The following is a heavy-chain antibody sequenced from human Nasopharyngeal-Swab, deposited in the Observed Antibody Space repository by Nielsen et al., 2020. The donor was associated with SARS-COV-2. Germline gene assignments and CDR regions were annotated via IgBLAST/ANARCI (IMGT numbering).Heavy chain of an antibody. D-gene: IGHD2-2*01. CDR2: IYPGDSDT. CDR3: ARHGLYCSSTSCYFDY. J-gene: IGHJ4*02. V-gene: IGHV5-51*01. CDR1: GYSFTSYW. Sequence: GESLKISCRGSGYSFTSYWIGWVRQMPGKGLEWMGIIYPGDSDTRYSPSFQGQVTISADKSISTAYLQWSSLKASDTAMYYCARHGLYCSSTSCYFDYWGQGTLVTVSS.